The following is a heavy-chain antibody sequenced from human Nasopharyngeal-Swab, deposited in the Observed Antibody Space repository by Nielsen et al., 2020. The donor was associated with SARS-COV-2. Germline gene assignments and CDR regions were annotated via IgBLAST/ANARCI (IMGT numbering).Heavy chain of an antibody. J-gene: IGHJ5*02. D-gene: IGHD5-24*01. CDR1: GFTFSSFG. Sequence: GGSLRLSCAASGFTFSSFGMHWVRQAPGKGLEWVAFIAHDASNEYYGDSVKGRFTISRDNAKNSLFLQMNSLRAEDTAVYFCAREGRDGAVSSWGQGTLVTVSS. V-gene: IGHV3-30*03. CDR3: AREGRDGAVSS. CDR2: IAHDASNE.